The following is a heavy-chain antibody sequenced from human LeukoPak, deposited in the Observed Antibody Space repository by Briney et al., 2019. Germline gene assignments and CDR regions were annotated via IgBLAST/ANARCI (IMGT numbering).Heavy chain of an antibody. CDR1: GDSVSSNSAA. CDR3: ARRKAATYAMDV. CDR2: TYYRSKWYD. V-gene: IGHV6-1*01. D-gene: IGHD6-13*01. J-gene: IGHJ6*02. Sequence: SQTLSLTCAISGDSVSSNSAAWNWIRQSPSRGLEWLGRTYYRSKWYDAYAESVKSRITIKPDTSRNQFSLQLNSVTPEDTAVYYCARRKAATYAMDVWGQGTTVTVSS.